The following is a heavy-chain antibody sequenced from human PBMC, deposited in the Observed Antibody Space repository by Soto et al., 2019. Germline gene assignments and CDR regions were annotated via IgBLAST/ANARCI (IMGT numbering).Heavy chain of an antibody. CDR2: IKQDGSEK. V-gene: IGHV3-7*05. CDR1: GFTFSSYW. CDR3: ARGVVRGVIKDYYYGMDV. D-gene: IGHD3-10*01. J-gene: IGHJ6*02. Sequence: GGSLRLSCAASGFTFSSYWMSWVRQAPGKGMEWVANIKQDGSEKYYVDSVKGRFTISRDNAKNSRYLQMNSLRAEDTAVYYCARGVVRGVIKDYYYGMDVWGQGTTVTVSS.